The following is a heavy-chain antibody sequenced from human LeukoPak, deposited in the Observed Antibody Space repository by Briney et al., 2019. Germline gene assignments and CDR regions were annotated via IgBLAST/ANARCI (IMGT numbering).Heavy chain of an antibody. Sequence: TSETLSLTCAVYGGSFSGYYWSWIRQPAGRGLEWIGHIDSSGTTNYNPSLKSRVTMSTDPSKNQFSLKLSSVTAADTAIYYCARDGEGYSSSWTIDYWGQGTLVTVSS. V-gene: IGHV4-59*10. D-gene: IGHD6-13*01. J-gene: IGHJ4*02. CDR1: GGSFSGYY. CDR2: IDSSGTT. CDR3: ARDGEGYSSSWTIDY.